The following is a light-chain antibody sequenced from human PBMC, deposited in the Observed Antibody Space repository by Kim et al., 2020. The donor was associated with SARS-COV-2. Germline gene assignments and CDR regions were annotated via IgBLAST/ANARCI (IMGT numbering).Light chain of an antibody. CDR1: KLEDKY. V-gene: IGLV3-1*01. CDR3: QTWDSSSVI. CDR2: QDT. Sequence: SYELTQPPSVSVSPGQTARITCSGDKLEDKYVCWYQQKAGQPPVLLIYQDTKWPSGIPERFSGSNSGNTATLTISGTQAMDEADYYCQTWDSSSVIFGGGTQLTVL. J-gene: IGLJ2*01.